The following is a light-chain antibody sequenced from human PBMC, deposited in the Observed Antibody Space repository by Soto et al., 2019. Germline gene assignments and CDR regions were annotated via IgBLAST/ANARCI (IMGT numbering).Light chain of an antibody. CDR2: QAS. V-gene: IGKV1-5*03. CDR3: QSGVT. CDR1: QSISSW. Sequence: DIQMTQSPSTLSASVGDRVTITCRASQSISSWLSWYQQKQGKAPKLLIYQASSLQSGVPSRFSGSGSWTEFTRTISNLQPDDFATHYCQSGVTFGGGTKVEIK. J-gene: IGKJ4*01.